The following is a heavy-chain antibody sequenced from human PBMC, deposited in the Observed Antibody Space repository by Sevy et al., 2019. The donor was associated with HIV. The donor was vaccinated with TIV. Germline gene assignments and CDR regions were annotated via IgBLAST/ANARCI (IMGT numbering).Heavy chain of an antibody. CDR3: ARATAGDRLDYYGMDV. Sequence: SETLSLTCAVFNFSLSSGYYWGWIRQPPGKGLESIGNGFHGGSTYYNPSLKSRVTISLDTSNNHFSLRRCSVTAADTAVYYCARATAGDRLDYYGMDVWGQGTTVTVSS. CDR2: GFHGGST. V-gene: IGHV4-38-2*01. D-gene: IGHD2-8*02. J-gene: IGHJ6*02. CDR1: NFSLSSGYY.